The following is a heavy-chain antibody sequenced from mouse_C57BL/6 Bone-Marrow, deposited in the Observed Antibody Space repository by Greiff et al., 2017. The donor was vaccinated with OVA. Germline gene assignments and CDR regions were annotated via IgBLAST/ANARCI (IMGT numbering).Heavy chain of an antibody. CDR3: ARYYYGSSGDYFDY. V-gene: IGHV1-82*01. J-gene: IGHJ2*01. D-gene: IGHD1-1*01. CDR1: GYAFSSSW. Sequence: QVQLQQSGPELVKPGASVKISCKASGYAFSSSWMNWVKQRPGKGLEWIGRIYPGDGDTNYNGKFKGKATLTADKSSSTAYMQLSSLTSEDSAVYFCARYYYGSSGDYFDYWGQGTTLTVSS. CDR2: IYPGDGDT.